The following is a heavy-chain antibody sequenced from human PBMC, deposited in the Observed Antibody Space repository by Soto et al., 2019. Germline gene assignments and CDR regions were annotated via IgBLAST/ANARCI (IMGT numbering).Heavy chain of an antibody. D-gene: IGHD6-19*01. CDR1: GDSITSNSYF. CDR2: IYYSGST. J-gene: IGHJ4*02. Sequence: SEALSLTCTVSGDSITSNSYFWAWIRQAPGKGLEWIGSIYYSGSTYYNPSLKSRVTISVDTSENQFSLKLSSVTAADTAVYYCARQVVDGTVAGTGSLDYWGQGTLVTVSS. CDR3: ARQVVDGTVAGTGSLDY. V-gene: IGHV4-39*01.